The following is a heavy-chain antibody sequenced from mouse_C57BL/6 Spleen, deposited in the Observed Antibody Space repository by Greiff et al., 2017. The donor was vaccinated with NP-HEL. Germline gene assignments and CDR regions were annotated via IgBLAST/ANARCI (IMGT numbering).Heavy chain of an antibody. V-gene: IGHV1-37*01. Sequence: LVESGPELVKPGASVKISCKASGYSFTGYFMNWVKQSHGKSLEWIGRINPYNGDTFYNQKFKGKATLTVDKSSSTAHMELLSLTSEDVAVYYCARTDGSIDRGFAYWGQGTLVTVSA. CDR2: INPYNGDT. CDR1: GYSFTGYF. D-gene: IGHD2-10*02. J-gene: IGHJ3*01. CDR3: ARTDGSIDRGFAY.